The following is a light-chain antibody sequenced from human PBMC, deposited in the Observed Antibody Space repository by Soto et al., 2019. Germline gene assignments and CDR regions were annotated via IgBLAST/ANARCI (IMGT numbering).Light chain of an antibody. Sequence: IVLTQSPGTVSLSPGERAPLSCRASQSVSNNYLAWYQQKPGQAPRLLIYGVSTRAAGISDRFSGSGSGTDFTLTITRLEPEDFALYHCQQYGMAPLTFGGVAKVAIK. CDR3: QQYGMAPLT. V-gene: IGKV3-20*01. CDR2: GVS. CDR1: QSVSNNY. J-gene: IGKJ4*01.